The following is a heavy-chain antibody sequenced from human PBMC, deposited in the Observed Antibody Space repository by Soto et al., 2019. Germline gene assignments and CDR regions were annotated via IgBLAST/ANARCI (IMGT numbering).Heavy chain of an antibody. D-gene: IGHD3-9*01. CDR1: GFSISSGYY. V-gene: IGHV4-38-2*01. CDR3: ARASYDVLTS. CDR2: IFHSGTS. Sequence: SETLSLTCAVSGFSISSGYYWDWIRQTPGRGPEWIASIFHSGTSYYNPSFKSRVTISVDTSQNEFSLRLRSVTAADTAVYYCARASYDVLTSWGRGTLVTVSS. J-gene: IGHJ5*02.